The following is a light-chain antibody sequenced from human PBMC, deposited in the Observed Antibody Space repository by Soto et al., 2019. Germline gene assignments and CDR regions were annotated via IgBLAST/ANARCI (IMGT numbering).Light chain of an antibody. Sequence: QSVLTQPPSASGTPGRRVTFSCSGSSSNIGSNPVSWYQLLTGTAPKLLIYDNERPSGVPDRFSGSKSGTSASLAISGLQSEDEADYYCAAWDASLNGVVFGGGTKLTVL. CDR2: DN. J-gene: IGLJ2*01. CDR3: AAWDASLNGVV. CDR1: SSNIGSNP. V-gene: IGLV1-44*01.